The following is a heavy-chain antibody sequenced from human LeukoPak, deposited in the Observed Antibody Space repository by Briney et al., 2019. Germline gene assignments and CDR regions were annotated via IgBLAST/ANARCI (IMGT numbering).Heavy chain of an antibody. D-gene: IGHD6-19*01. CDR1: GGSISSYH. J-gene: IGHJ5*02. Sequence: SETLSLTCTVSGGSISSYHWSWIRQPPGKGLEWIGYIYYSGSTNYNPSLKSRVTISVDTSKNQFSLKLGSVTAADTAVYYCATYSSGSRWFDPWGQGTLVTVSS. CDR2: IYYSGST. V-gene: IGHV4-59*01. CDR3: ATYSSGSRWFDP.